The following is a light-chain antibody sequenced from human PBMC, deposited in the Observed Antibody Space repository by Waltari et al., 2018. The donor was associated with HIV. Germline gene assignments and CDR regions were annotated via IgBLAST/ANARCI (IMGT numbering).Light chain of an antibody. CDR1: STDVGAYNL. CDR3: CSYAGRSTLEV. V-gene: IGLV2-23*02. CDR2: EVN. J-gene: IGLJ2*01. Sequence: SALTQPASVSGSPGQSITISCTVTSTDVGAYNLVSWYQQHPGKAPKFIIYEVNKRPSEVSIRFSGSKSGNTASLTISGLQAEDEADYYCCSYAGRSTLEVFGGGTKVTVL.